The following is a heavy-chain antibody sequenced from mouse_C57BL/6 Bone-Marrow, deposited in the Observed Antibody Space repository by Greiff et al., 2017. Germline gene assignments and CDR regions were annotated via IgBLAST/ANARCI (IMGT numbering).Heavy chain of an antibody. CDR2: IDPENGDT. D-gene: IGHD1-1*02. CDR3: TTGYGRFAY. CDR1: GFNIKDDY. Sequence: EVKLQESGAELVRPGASVKLSCTASGFNIKDDYMHWVKQRPEQGLEWIGWIDPENGDTEYASKFQGKATITADTSSNTAYLQLSSLTSEDTAVYYCTTGYGRFAYWGQGTLVTVAA. V-gene: IGHV14-4*01. J-gene: IGHJ3*01.